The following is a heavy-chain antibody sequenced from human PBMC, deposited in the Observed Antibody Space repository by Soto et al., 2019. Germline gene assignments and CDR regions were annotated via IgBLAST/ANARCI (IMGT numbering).Heavy chain of an antibody. CDR1: GYIFTHYY. CDR3: GREYFDSRDTPPGD. Sequence: ASVKVSCKASGYIFTHYYIHWVRLAPGQGLEWVGVINPGGGYGTYAQKFQGRVTMTRDTSTNTVFMELSSLKSEDTAIYYCGREYFDSRDTPPGDWGQGTLVTVAS. J-gene: IGHJ4*02. D-gene: IGHD3-22*01. CDR2: INPGGGYG. V-gene: IGHV1-46*01.